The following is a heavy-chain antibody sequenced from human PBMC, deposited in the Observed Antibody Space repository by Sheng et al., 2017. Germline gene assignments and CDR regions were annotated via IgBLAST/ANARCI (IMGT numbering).Heavy chain of an antibody. CDR2: ISSSSSYI. Sequence: EVQLVESGGGLVKPGGSLRLSCAASGFTFSXYSMNWVRQAPGKGLEWVSSISSSSSYIYYADSVKGRFTISRDNAKNSLYLQMNSLRAEDTAVYYCGGNFDWLLMRDYWGQGTLVTVSS. V-gene: IGHV3-21*01. CDR3: GGNFDWLLMRDY. D-gene: IGHD3-9*01. CDR1: GFTFSXYS. J-gene: IGHJ4*02.